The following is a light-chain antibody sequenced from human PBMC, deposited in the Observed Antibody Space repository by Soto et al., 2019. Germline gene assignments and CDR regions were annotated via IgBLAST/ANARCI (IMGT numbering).Light chain of an antibody. V-gene: IGKV1-9*01. CDR3: QQRNSFPLT. J-gene: IGKJ4*01. CDR1: QGISSY. CDR2: AAT. Sequence: IQLTQSPSSLSASVGDRVLITCRASQGISSYLAWYQQTPGKAPKLLIYAATSLQSGVPSRFSGSGSGTDFTLTISSLQPEDFAAYYCQQRNSFPLTFGGGTKVQI.